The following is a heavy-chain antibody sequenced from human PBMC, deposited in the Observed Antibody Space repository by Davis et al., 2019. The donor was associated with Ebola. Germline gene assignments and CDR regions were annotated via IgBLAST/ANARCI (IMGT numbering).Heavy chain of an antibody. Sequence: GESLKISCAASGFTFSSYWMSWVRQAPGKGLEWVANIKQDGSEKYYVDSVKGRFTISRDNAKNSLYLQMNSLRAEDTAVYYCARETADYDYIWGSYRYTGNWFDPWGQGTLVTVSS. D-gene: IGHD3-16*02. CDR1: GFTFSSYW. J-gene: IGHJ5*02. CDR2: IKQDGSEK. CDR3: ARETADYDYIWGSYRYTGNWFDP. V-gene: IGHV3-7*01.